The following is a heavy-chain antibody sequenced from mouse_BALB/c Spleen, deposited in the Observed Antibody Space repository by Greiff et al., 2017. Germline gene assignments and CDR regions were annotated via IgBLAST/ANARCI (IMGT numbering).Heavy chain of an antibody. Sequence: QLQQSGPGLVKPSQSLSLTCSVTGYSITSGYYWNWIRQFPGNKLEWMGYISYDGSNNYNPSLKNRISITRDTSKNQFFLKLNSVTTEDTATYYCASLLRLRHWYFDVWGAGTTVTVSS. V-gene: IGHV3-6*02. J-gene: IGHJ1*01. CDR3: ASLLRLRHWYFDV. CDR2: ISYDGSN. CDR1: GYSITSGYY. D-gene: IGHD1-2*01.